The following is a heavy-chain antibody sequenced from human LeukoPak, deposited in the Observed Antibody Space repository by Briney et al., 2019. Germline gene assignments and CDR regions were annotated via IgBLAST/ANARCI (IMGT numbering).Heavy chain of an antibody. D-gene: IGHD3-3*01. J-gene: IGHJ6*02. CDR2: IYSGGST. CDR1: GFTVSSNY. CDR3: ARGVQGGFDFWSGYYSYYYGMDV. Sequence: GGSLRLSCAASGFTVSSNYMSWVRQAPGKGLEWVSVIYSGGSTYYADSVKGRFTISRDNSKNTLYLQMNSLRAEDTAVYYCARGVQGGFDFWSGYYSYYYGMDVWGQGTTVTVSS. V-gene: IGHV3-53*01.